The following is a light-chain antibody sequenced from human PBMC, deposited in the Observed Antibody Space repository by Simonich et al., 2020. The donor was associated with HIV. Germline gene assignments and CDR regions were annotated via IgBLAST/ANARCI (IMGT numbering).Light chain of an antibody. CDR1: QGISSY. V-gene: IGKV1-8*01. CDR3: QQFNSYPRALT. Sequence: AIRMTQSPSSLSASTGDRITITCRASQGISSYLAWYQTKPGKAPKLLIYAASTLQSGVPSRFSGSGSGTDFTLTISSLQPEDFATYYCQQFNSYPRALTFGGGTKVEIK. J-gene: IGKJ4*01. CDR2: AAS.